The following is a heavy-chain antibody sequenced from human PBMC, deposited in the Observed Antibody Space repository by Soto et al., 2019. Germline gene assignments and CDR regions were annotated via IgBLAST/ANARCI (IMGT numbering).Heavy chain of an antibody. Sequence: GGSLRLSCAASGFTFSSYGMHWVRQAPGKGLEWVAVISYDGTNKFYADSVKGRFTISRDNSKSTLYLQVDSLRPEDAAVYYCARDPKTSGGQHWAFNYFDSWGQGTLVTVSS. CDR1: GFTFSSYG. D-gene: IGHD7-27*01. CDR3: ARDPKTSGGQHWAFNYFDS. J-gene: IGHJ4*02. V-gene: IGHV3-30*03. CDR2: ISYDGTNK.